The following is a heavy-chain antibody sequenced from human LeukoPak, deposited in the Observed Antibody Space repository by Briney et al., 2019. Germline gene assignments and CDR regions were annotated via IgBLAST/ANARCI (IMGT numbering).Heavy chain of an antibody. CDR2: IYYSGST. CDR1: GGSISSSSYY. D-gene: IGHD6-13*01. CDR3: AREAAVGTGGFDY. V-gene: IGHV4-39*02. Sequence: PSETLSLTCTVSGGSISSSSYYWGWIRQPPGKGLEWIGSIYYSGSTYYNPSLKSRVTISVDTSKNQFSLKLSSVTAADTAVYYCAREAAVGTGGFDYWGQGTLVTVSS. J-gene: IGHJ4*02.